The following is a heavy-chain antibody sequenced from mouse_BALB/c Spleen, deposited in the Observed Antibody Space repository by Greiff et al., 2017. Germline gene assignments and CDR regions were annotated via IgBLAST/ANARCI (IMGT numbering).Heavy chain of an antibody. CDR1: GFTFSSYG. CDR2: ISSGGSYT. CDR3: TRDHYGSTLRSYWYFDV. J-gene: IGHJ1*01. Sequence: EVKLVESGGDLVKPGGSLKLSCAASGFTFSSYGMSWVRQTPDKRLEWVATISSGGSYTYYPDSVKGRFTISRDNAKNTLYLQMSSLKSEDTAMYYCTRDHYGSTLRSYWYFDVWGAGTTVTVSS. D-gene: IGHD1-1*01. V-gene: IGHV5-6*01.